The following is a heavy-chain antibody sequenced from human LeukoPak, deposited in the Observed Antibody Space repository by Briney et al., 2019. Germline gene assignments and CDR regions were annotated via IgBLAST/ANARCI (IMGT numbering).Heavy chain of an antibody. V-gene: IGHV4-34*01. Sequence: PSETLSLSCAVYGGSFSGYYWSWIRQPPGKGLEWIGEINQSGSTNYNPSLKSRVTISVDTSKNQFSLKLSSVTAADTAVYYCARAYPYYDSWSGYYSPFNWFDPWGQGTLVTVSS. CDR1: GGSFSGYY. CDR3: ARAYPYYDSWSGYYSPFNWFDP. CDR2: INQSGST. D-gene: IGHD3-3*01. J-gene: IGHJ5*02.